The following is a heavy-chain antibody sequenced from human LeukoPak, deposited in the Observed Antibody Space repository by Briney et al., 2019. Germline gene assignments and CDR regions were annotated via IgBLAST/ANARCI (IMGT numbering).Heavy chain of an antibody. D-gene: IGHD3-9*01. J-gene: IGHJ6*02. CDR3: AKDLAWLFTIRYYGMDV. Sequence: GGSLRLSCAASGFTFSSYAMSWVRQAPGKGLEWVSAISGSGGSTYYVDSVKGRFTISRDNSKNTLYLQMNSLRAEDTAVYYCAKDLAWLFTIRYYGMDVWGQGTTVTVSS. V-gene: IGHV3-23*01. CDR1: GFTFSSYA. CDR2: ISGSGGST.